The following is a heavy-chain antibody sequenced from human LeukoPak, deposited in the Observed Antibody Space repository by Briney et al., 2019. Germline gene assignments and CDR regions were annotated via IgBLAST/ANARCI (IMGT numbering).Heavy chain of an antibody. CDR3: ARETGMLPYYYYYMDV. Sequence: PSETLSLTCTVSGGSISSYYWSWIRQPPGKGLEWIGYIYYSGSTNYNPSLKSRVTISVDTSKNQFSLKLSSVTAADTAVYYCARETGMLPYYYYYMDVWGKGTTVTVSS. CDR2: IYYSGST. J-gene: IGHJ6*03. D-gene: IGHD2-8*01. CDR1: GGSISSYY. V-gene: IGHV4-59*12.